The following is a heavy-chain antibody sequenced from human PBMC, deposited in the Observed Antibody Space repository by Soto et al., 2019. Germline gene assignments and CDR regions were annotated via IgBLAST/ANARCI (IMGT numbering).Heavy chain of an antibody. CDR2: IKQDGSEK. J-gene: IGHJ1*01. D-gene: IGHD2-15*01. CDR3: ARDVVAPGLQH. CDR1: GFTFSSYW. V-gene: IGHV3-7*01. Sequence: EVQLVESGGGLVQPGGSLRLSCAASGFTFSSYWMSWVRQAPGKGLEWVANIKQDGSEKYYVDSVKGRFTISRDNAKNSLYLQMNSLRADDKAVYYCARDVVAPGLQHCGQGTLVTVSS.